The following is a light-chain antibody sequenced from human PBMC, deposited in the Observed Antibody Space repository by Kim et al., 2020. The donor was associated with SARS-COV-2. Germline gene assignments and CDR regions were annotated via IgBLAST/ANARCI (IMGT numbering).Light chain of an antibody. J-gene: IGKJ1*01. V-gene: IGKV3-15*01. CDR3: QQYNNWPRT. CDR1: QSINSN. CDR2: GAS. Sequence: EIVMTQPPATLSVSPGERATLSCRASQSINSNLVWYQQKPGQAPRLLIYGASTRATGIPARFSGSGSGTEFTLTISSLQSEDFAVYYCQQYNNWPRTFGQGTKVDIK.